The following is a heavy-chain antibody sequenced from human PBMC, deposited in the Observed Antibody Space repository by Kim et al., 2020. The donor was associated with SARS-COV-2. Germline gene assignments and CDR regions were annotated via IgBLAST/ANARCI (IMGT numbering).Heavy chain of an antibody. CDR3: ARAGGWGDAFDI. V-gene: IGHV3-7*03. D-gene: IGHD6-19*01. Sequence: SYVDPVKGRFTISKENAENSLFLQMNSLRPEDTAVHYCARAGGWGDAFDIWGQGTMVTVSS. J-gene: IGHJ3*02.